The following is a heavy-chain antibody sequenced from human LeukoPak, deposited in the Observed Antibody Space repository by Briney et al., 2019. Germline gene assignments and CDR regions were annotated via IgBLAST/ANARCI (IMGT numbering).Heavy chain of an antibody. V-gene: IGHV3-21*01. Sequence: GGSLRLSCAASGFTFSSYSMNWVRQAPGKGLEWVSSISSSSSYIYYADSVKGRFTISRDNAKNSLYLQMNSLRAEDTAVYYCAKSGIVVVPAAMLFWFWGQGTLVTVSS. J-gene: IGHJ4*02. CDR3: AKSGIVVVPAAMLFWF. CDR2: ISSSSSYI. D-gene: IGHD2-2*01. CDR1: GFTFSSYS.